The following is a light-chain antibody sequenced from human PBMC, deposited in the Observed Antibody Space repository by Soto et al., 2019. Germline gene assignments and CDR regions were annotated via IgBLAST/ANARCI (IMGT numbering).Light chain of an antibody. J-gene: IGKJ1*01. CDR3: QQSSTPPWT. CDR2: ASS. Sequence: DIQMTQSPSSLSASVGDSVTITCRASQNIGNYLHWYQQRPGEGPKLLIYASSRLQSGVASRFSGSGSGTHFTLTITSLRPEDCATYSCQQSSTPPWTFGQGTKVEV. CDR1: QNIGNY. V-gene: IGKV1-39*01.